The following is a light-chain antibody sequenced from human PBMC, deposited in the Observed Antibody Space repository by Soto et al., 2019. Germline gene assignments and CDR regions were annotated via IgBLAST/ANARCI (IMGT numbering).Light chain of an antibody. CDR3: QSYDSSLSVVV. V-gene: IGLV1-40*01. Sequence: QSVLTQPPSVSGAPGQRVTISCTGSSSNIGAGYDVHWYQQLPGTAPKLLIYGNTHRPSGVPDRFSGSKSGTSASLAITGLQAEDEADYYCQSYDSSLSVVVFGGGTQLTVL. CDR2: GNT. CDR1: SSNIGAGYD. J-gene: IGLJ2*01.